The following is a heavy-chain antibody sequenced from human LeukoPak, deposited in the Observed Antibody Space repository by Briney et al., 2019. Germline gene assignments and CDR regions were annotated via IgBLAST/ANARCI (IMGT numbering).Heavy chain of an antibody. J-gene: IGHJ4*02. V-gene: IGHV3-53*01. CDR2: IYSGGST. D-gene: IGHD3-10*01. CDR3: ARDGSDVAGNRDY. CDR1: GFTVSSNY. Sequence: PGGSLRLSCAASGFTVSSNYMSWVRQAPGKGLEWVSAIYSGGSTYYADSVKGRFTISRDNSKNTLYLQMNSLRAEDTAVYYCARDGSDVAGNRDYWGQGTLVTVSS.